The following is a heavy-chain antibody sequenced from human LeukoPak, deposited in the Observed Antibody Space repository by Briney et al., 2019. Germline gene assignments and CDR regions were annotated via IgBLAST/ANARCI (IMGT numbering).Heavy chain of an antibody. CDR2: MNPNSGNT. CDR3: ARERSYSSSSDFDY. J-gene: IGHJ4*02. D-gene: IGHD6-6*01. V-gene: IGHV1-8*01. Sequence: ASVKVSCKASGYTFTSYDINWVRQATGQGLEWMGWMNPNSGNTGYAQKFQGRVTMTRNTSISTAYMELSSLGSEDTAVYYCARERSYSSSSDFDYWGQGTLVTVSS. CDR1: GYTFTSYD.